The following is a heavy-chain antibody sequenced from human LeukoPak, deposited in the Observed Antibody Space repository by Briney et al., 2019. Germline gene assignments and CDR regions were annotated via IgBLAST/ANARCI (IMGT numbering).Heavy chain of an antibody. Sequence: PSETLSLTCTVSGGSISSYYWSWIRQPPGKGLEWIGYIYYSGSTNYNPSLKSRVTISVDTSKNQFSPKLSSVTAADTAVYYCARDNGKGYFDYWGQGTLVTVSS. V-gene: IGHV4-59*01. CDR1: GGSISSYY. CDR2: IYYSGST. J-gene: IGHJ4*02. CDR3: ARDNGKGYFDY.